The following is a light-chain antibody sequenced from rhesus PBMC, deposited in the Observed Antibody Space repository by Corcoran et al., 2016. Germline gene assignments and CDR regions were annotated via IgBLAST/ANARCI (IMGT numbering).Light chain of an antibody. V-gene: IGLV2-13*03. J-gene: IGLJ1*01. CDR3: SSYASGGTFV. CDR1: NSDIGGSNR. CDR2: EVN. Sequence: QAAPTQSPSVSGSPGQSLTISCTGTNSDIGGSNRVSWYQQHPGKAPKLMIYEVNKRPSGVADRFSGSKSVNTASLTISGLQAEDEAEYYCSSYASGGTFVFGGGTRLTVL.